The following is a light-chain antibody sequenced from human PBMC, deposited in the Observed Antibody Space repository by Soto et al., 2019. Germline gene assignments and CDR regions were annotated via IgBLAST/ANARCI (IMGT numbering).Light chain of an antibody. CDR2: GAS. J-gene: IGKJ4*01. V-gene: IGKV3-15*01. Sequence: EIVMTQPPATLSVSPGERATLSCRASQSVSSNLAWYQQKPGQAPRLLIYGASTRATGIPARFSGSGSGTEFTLTISSLQSELFAVYYCQQYDNWPLTFGGGTKVDIK. CDR3: QQYDNWPLT. CDR1: QSVSSN.